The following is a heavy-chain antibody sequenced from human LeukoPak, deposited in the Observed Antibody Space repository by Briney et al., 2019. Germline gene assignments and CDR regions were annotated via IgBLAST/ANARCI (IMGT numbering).Heavy chain of an antibody. V-gene: IGHV3-21*01. J-gene: IGHJ4*02. CDR3: ARDCCSGGSCYFYHY. D-gene: IGHD2-15*01. CDR2: ISSSSSYI. CDR1: GFTFSSYS. Sequence: SGGSLRLSCAASGFTFSSYSMNWVRQARGKGLEWVSSISSSSSYIYYADSVKGRFTISRDNAKNSLYVQMHSLRAEDTAVYQCARDCCSGGSCYFYHYWGQGTLVTVSS.